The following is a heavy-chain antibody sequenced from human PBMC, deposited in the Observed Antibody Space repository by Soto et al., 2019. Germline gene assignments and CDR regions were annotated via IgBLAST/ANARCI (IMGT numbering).Heavy chain of an antibody. J-gene: IGHJ3*02. CDR3: ARAGVVNPAARVDAFDI. D-gene: IGHD2-2*01. V-gene: IGHV4-30-4*01. CDR1: GGSISSGGYY. Sequence: PSETLSLTCTVSGGSISSGGYYWSWIRQPPGKGLEWIGYIYYSGSAYNNPSLKSRVTISLDTSRNQFSLKLSSVTAADTAVYYCARAGVVNPAARVDAFDIWGQVKMVTVSS. CDR2: IYYSGSA.